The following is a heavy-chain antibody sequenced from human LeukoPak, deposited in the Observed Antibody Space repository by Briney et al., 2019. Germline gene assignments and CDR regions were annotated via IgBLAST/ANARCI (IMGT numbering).Heavy chain of an antibody. Sequence: PSETLSLTCTVSGGSVSSGTYYWSWIRQPAGKGLEWIGRIYGSGNTNYNPSLKSRVTISVDTSRNQSSLKLSSVSTADTAVYYCARGVGSTSSNWFDPWGQGTLVTVSS. J-gene: IGHJ5*02. V-gene: IGHV4-61*02. D-gene: IGHD2-2*01. CDR2: IYGSGNT. CDR1: GGSVSSGTYY. CDR3: ARGVGSTSSNWFDP.